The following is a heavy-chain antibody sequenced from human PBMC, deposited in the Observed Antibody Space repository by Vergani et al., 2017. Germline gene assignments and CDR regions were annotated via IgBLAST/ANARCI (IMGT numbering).Heavy chain of an antibody. CDR3: ARVLAAAAEGGMDV. J-gene: IGHJ6*03. V-gene: IGHV4-39*07. CDR2: IYYSGST. D-gene: IGHD6-13*01. CDR1: GGSISSSSYY. Sequence: QLQLQESGPGLVKPSETLSLTCTVSGGSISSSSYYWGWIRQPPGKGLEWIGSIYYSGSTNYNPSLKSRVTISVDTSKNQFSLKLSSVTAADTAVYYCARVLAAAAEGGMDVWGKGTTVTVSS.